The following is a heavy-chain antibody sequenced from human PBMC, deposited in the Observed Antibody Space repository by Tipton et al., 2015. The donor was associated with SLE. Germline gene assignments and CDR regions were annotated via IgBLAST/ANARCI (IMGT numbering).Heavy chain of an antibody. D-gene: IGHD1-26*01. J-gene: IGHJ4*02. CDR2: ISGGGSYA. CDR1: GFTFSSHA. CDR3: AKDGGGSYRPYYFDH. V-gene: IGHV3-23*01. Sequence: SLRLSCAASGFTFSSHAMSWVRQAPGKGLECVSSISGGGSYAYYADSVKGRFTVSRDNSKNTLYLQMNNLGAEDTAVYYCAKDGGGSYRPYYFDHWGQGTLVTVSS.